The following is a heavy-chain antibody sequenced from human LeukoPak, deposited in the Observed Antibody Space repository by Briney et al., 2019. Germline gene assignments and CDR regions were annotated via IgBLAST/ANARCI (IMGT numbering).Heavy chain of an antibody. CDR3: ASLGSGSSPIIDFDY. CDR2: IDPSDGGT. Sequence: GASVKVSCKASGYTFTTYYMHWVRQAPGQGLEWMGLIDPSDGGTTYAQKFQGRVTMTRDTSTSTVYMELISLTSEDTAVYYCASLGSGSSPIIDFDYWGQGTLVTVSS. V-gene: IGHV1-46*01. D-gene: IGHD3-10*01. J-gene: IGHJ4*02. CDR1: GYTFTTYY.